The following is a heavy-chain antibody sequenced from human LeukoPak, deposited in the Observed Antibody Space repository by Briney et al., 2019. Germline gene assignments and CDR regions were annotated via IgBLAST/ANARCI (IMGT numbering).Heavy chain of an antibody. CDR3: AREEAETGTTFYDDGLDV. CDR2: INPNNGDT. J-gene: IGHJ6*02. Sequence: GASVKVSCKASGYTFTSYGISWVRQAPGQGLEWMGWINPNNGDTNYAQKFQDRVTMTRDTSISTAYMELSRLRSDDTAVYFCAREEAETGTTFYDDGLDVWGQGTTVTVSS. V-gene: IGHV1-2*02. CDR1: GYTFTSYG. D-gene: IGHD1-1*01.